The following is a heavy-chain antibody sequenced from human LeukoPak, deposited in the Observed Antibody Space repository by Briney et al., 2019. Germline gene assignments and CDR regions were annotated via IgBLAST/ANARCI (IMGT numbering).Heavy chain of an antibody. Sequence: ASVKVSCKASGYTFTSYYMHWVRQAPGQGLEWMGWINPNSGGTNYAQKFQGRVTMTRDTSISTAYMELSRLRSDDTAVYYCARDSAVRGSIAARPFFDYWGQGTLVTVSS. CDR3: ARDSAVRGSIAARPFFDY. D-gene: IGHD6-6*01. CDR2: INPNSGGT. CDR1: GYTFTSYY. J-gene: IGHJ4*02. V-gene: IGHV1-2*02.